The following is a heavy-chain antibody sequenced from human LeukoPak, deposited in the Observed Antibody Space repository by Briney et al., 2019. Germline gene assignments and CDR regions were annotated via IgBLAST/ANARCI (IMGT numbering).Heavy chain of an antibody. V-gene: IGHV3-43D*04. Sequence: GGSLRLSCAASGFSFDDYAMHWVRHAPGKGLEWVSLISWVGGSTYYADSVKGRFTISRDNSKNSLYLQMNSLRAEDTALYYCAKDTDYGDYYYGMDVWGKGTTVTVCS. D-gene: IGHD4-17*01. J-gene: IGHJ6*04. CDR3: AKDTDYGDYYYGMDV. CDR1: GFSFDDYA. CDR2: ISWVGGST.